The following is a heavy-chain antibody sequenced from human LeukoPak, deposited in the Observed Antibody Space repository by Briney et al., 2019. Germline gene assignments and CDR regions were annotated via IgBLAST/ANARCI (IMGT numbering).Heavy chain of an antibody. V-gene: IGHV3-9*01. D-gene: IGHD6-19*01. J-gene: IGHJ4*02. CDR3: AKSRPMIAVAGTFDY. CDR1: GFAFDDYA. Sequence: GGSLRLPCAASGFAFDDYAMHWVRQAPGKGLEWVSGISWNSGSIGYADSVKGRFTISRDNAKNSLYLQMNSLRAEDTALYYCAKSRPMIAVAGTFDYRGQGTLVTVSS. CDR2: ISWNSGSI.